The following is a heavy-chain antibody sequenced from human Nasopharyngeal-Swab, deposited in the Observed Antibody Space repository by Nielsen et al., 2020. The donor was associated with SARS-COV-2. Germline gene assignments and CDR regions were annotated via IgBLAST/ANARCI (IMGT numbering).Heavy chain of an antibody. CDR3: ARDRGWVATWAFDI. Sequence: ASVKVSCKTSGYIFTDYYIHWVRQAPGQGLEWMGRIDPNTGGTSSAQIFQGRVTMTRDTSISTVYIEVTSLTSDDTAVYYCARDRGWVATWAFDIWGQGTMVTVSS. CDR1: GYIFTDYY. D-gene: IGHD5-12*01. CDR2: IDPNTGGT. J-gene: IGHJ3*02. V-gene: IGHV1-2*06.